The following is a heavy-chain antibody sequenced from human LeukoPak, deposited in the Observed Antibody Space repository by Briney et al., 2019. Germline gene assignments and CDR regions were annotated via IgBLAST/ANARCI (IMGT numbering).Heavy chain of an antibody. D-gene: IGHD6-19*01. J-gene: IGHJ3*01. CDR1: GFTFSTYS. CDR2: ITSGSSYI. Sequence: RGSLRLSCAASGFTFSTYSMNWFRQAPGKGLEWVSSITSGSSYIYYSDSLMGRFTISRDNAKNSLYLQMNSLRAEDTAVYYCARETVAGTGDAFDVWGHGTMVTVSS. V-gene: IGHV3-21*01. CDR3: ARETVAGTGDAFDV.